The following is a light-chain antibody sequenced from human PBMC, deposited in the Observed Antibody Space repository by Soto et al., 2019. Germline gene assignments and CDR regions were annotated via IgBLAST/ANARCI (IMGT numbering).Light chain of an antibody. CDR1: SSSIGAGYQ. CDR3: QSYDKRMIAYV. J-gene: IGLJ1*01. V-gene: IGLV1-40*01. Sequence: QSLPTPRPSVSWAPGQRVTISRSRASSSIGAGYQELWYHQPPGAPPQIVDSANGNRPSGVPDGLSASKSDTSAALAITGHQAESEGYYYCQSYDKRMIAYVFGGGTKVTV. CDR2: ANG.